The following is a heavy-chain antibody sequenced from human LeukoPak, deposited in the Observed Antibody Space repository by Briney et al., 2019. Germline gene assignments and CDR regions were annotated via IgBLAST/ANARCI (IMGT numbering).Heavy chain of an antibody. CDR2: INHSGST. CDR3: ARGVLWFGEKYYFDY. CDR1: GGSFSGYY. J-gene: IGHJ4*02. D-gene: IGHD3-10*01. Sequence: SETLSLTCAVYGGSFSGYYWSWIRQPPGKGLEWIGEINHSGSTNYNPSLKSRVTISVDTSKNQFSLKLSSVTAADTAVYYCARGVLWFGEKYYFDYWGQGSLVTVSS. V-gene: IGHV4-34*01.